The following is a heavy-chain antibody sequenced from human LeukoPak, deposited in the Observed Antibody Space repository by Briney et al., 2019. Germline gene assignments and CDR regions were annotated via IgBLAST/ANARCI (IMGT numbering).Heavy chain of an antibody. CDR1: GGSINSSKW. CDR2: IFHSGST. J-gene: IGHJ4*02. CDR3: PRGGGYTSSRHTDS. V-gene: IGHV4-4*02. Sequence: SGTLSLTCAVSGGSINSSKWWGWVRQPPGKGLEWIGEIFHSGSTNYTPSLKRRVTISVAKSKNQFSLKLGSVTAADTAVYYCPRGGGYTSSRHTDSWGQGTLVTVSS. D-gene: IGHD6-13*01.